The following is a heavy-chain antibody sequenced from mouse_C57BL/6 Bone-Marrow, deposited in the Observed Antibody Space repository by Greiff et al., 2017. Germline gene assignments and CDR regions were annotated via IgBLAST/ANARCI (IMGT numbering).Heavy chain of an antibody. CDR1: GFTFSSYA. Sequence: EVQRVESGGGLVKPGGSLKLSCAASGFTFSSYAMSWVRQTPEKRLEWVATISDGGSYTYYPDNVKGRFTISRDNAKNNLYLQMSHLKSEDTAMYYCAYGYDGSYYAMDYWGQGTSVTVSS. CDR2: ISDGGSYT. J-gene: IGHJ4*01. D-gene: IGHD2-2*01. V-gene: IGHV5-4*01. CDR3: AYGYDGSYYAMDY.